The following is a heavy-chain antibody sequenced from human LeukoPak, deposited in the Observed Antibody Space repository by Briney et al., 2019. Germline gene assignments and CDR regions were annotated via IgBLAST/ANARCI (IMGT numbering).Heavy chain of an antibody. J-gene: IGHJ4*02. Sequence: SVKVSCKASGGTFSSYAISWVRQAPGQGLEWMGGIIPIFGTANYAQKFQGRVTITTDESTSTAYMELSSLRSEDTAMYYCARFSPSGTGIDYWGQGTLVTVSS. CDR3: ARFSPSGTGIDY. D-gene: IGHD3-10*01. V-gene: IGHV1-69*05. CDR1: GGTFSSYA. CDR2: IIPIFGTA.